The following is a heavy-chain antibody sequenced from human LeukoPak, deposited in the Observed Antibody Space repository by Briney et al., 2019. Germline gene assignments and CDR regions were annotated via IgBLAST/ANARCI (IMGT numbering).Heavy chain of an antibody. V-gene: IGHV3-21*04. CDR3: ASHSYYYDSSGYYFFGETPHFDY. J-gene: IGHJ4*02. CDR1: GFTFSSYS. CDR2: ISSSSSYI. D-gene: IGHD3-22*01. Sequence: GGSLRLSCAASGFTFSSYSMNWVRQAPGKGLEWVSSISSSSSYIYYADSVKGRFTISRDNAKNSLYLQMNSLRAEDTAVYYCASHSYYYDSSGYYFFGETPHFDYWGQGTLVTVSS.